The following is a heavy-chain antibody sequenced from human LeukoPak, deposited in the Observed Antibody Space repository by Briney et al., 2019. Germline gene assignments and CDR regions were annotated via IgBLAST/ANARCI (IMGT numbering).Heavy chain of an antibody. CDR3: ARVAEYQPFDY. D-gene: IGHD2-2*01. V-gene: IGHV3-7*01. CDR2: IKQDGSEK. J-gene: IGHJ4*02. CDR1: GFTFSSYW. Sequence: GGSLRLSCAASGFTFSSYWMSRVRQAPGKGLEWVANIKQDGSEKYYVDSVKGRFTISRDNAKNPLYLQMNGLRAEDTAVYYCARVAEYQPFDYWGQGTLVTVSS.